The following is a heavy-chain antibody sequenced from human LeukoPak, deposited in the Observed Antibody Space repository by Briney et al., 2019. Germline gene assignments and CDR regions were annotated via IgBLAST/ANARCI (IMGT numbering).Heavy chain of an antibody. Sequence: GESLKISCKGSGYTFTNYWLAWVRQMPGKGLEWMGIIYPGDSDTRYGPSFQGQVNMSADKSISTAYLQWSSLKASDSAMYYCATQLRGAAVGTPGCFDFWGQGTLVTVSS. CDR1: GYTFTNYW. J-gene: IGHJ4*02. CDR2: IYPGDSDT. CDR3: ATQLRGAAVGTPGCFDF. D-gene: IGHD6-13*01. V-gene: IGHV5-51*01.